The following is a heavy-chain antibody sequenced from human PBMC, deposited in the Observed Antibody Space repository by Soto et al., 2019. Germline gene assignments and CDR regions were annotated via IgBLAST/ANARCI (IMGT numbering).Heavy chain of an antibody. J-gene: IGHJ6*02. CDR1: GGSFSGYY. D-gene: IGHD3-10*01. CDR2: INHSGST. V-gene: IGHV4-34*01. CDR3: ASRRATYYYGSGSYGYYYYGMDV. Sequence: SENLYLTCAVYGGSFSGYYWSWIRQPPGKGLEWIGEINHSGSTNYNPSLKSRVTISVDTSKKQFSLKLNSVTAADTAVYYCASRRATYYYGSGSYGYYYYGMDVWGQGTTVT.